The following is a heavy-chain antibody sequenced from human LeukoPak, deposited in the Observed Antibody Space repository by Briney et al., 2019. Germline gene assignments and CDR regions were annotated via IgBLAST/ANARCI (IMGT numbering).Heavy chain of an antibody. D-gene: IGHD2-15*01. CDR3: ARAPRDIVVVVAATPEPEYFQH. Sequence: GASVKVSCKASGYTFTSYGISWVRQAPGQGLEWMGWISAYNGNTNYAQKLQGRVTMTTDTSTSTAYMELRSLRSDDTAVYYCARAPRDIVVVVAATPEPEYFQHWGQGTLVTVSS. J-gene: IGHJ1*01. CDR2: ISAYNGNT. CDR1: GYTFTSYG. V-gene: IGHV1-18*01.